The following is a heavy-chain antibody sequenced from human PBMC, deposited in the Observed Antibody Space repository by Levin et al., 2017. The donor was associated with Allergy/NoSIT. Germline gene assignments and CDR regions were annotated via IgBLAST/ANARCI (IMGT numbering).Heavy chain of an antibody. CDR1: GGSISSSSYY. Sequence: SETLSLTCTVSGGSISSSSYYWGWIRQPPGKGLEWIGSIFYSGSTYYNPSLKSRVTISVDTSKNQFSLKLSSVTAADTAVYYCARHVSVAPDIVVVPAAVRLGLRRQWLVGLAAFDIWGQGTMVTVSS. CDR3: ARHVSVAPDIVVVPAAVRLGLRRQWLVGLAAFDI. CDR2: IFYSGST. V-gene: IGHV4-39*01. D-gene: IGHD2-2*01. J-gene: IGHJ3*02.